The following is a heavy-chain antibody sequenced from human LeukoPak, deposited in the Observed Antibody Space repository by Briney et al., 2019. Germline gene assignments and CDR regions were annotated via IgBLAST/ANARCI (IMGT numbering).Heavy chain of an antibody. J-gene: IGHJ5*02. Sequence: SETLSLTCTVSGGSISSGSYYWGWIRQPPGKGLEWIGYIYYSGSTNYNPSLKSRVTISVDTSKNQFSLKLSSVTAADTAVYYCARGAPVLRYFDWLPRGRKNNWFDPWGQGTLVTVSS. V-gene: IGHV4-61*01. CDR2: IYYSGST. CDR3: ARGAPVLRYFDWLPRGRKNNWFDP. D-gene: IGHD3-9*01. CDR1: GGSISSGSYY.